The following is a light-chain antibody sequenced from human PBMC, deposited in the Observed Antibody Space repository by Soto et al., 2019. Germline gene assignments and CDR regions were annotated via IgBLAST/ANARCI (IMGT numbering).Light chain of an antibody. CDR2: TTS. CDR3: LQASSFPLT. Sequence: DIQMTQSPSSVSASVGDRVTITCRASQSVNIWLAWYQQKPGKAPRLLIYTTSRLQSGVPSRFSGSGYGTDFTLTISSLQPEDFATYYCLQASSFPLTFGGGTKVEI. CDR1: QSVNIW. J-gene: IGKJ4*01. V-gene: IGKV1D-12*01.